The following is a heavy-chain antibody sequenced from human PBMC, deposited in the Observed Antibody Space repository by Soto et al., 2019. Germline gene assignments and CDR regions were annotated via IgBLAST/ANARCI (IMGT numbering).Heavy chain of an antibody. CDR1: GGSISSGGYY. J-gene: IGHJ5*02. CDR3: ARVGGGYCISTSCPNWFDP. CDR2: IYYSGST. V-gene: IGHV4-30-4*08. Sequence: SETLSLTCTVSGGSISSGGYYWSWIRQHPGKGLEWIGYIYYSGSTYYNPSLKSRVTISVDTSKNQFSLKLSSVTAADTAVYYCARVGGGYCISTSCPNWFDPWGQGTLVTVSS. D-gene: IGHD2-2*01.